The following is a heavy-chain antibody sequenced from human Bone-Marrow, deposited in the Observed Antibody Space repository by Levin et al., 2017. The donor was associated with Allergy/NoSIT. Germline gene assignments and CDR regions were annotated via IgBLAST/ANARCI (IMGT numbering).Heavy chain of an antibody. CDR2: IEKDGNEK. V-gene: IGHV3-7*01. CDR3: GTDVGIAVADRNY. D-gene: IGHD6-19*01. Sequence: ESLKISCAASGFTFNLYWMNWIRQAPGKGLEWVANIEKDGNEKHYVDSVEGRFTISRDNAKNVLYLEMSSLRVEDTALYYCGTDVGIAVADRNYWGQGVLVTVSS. J-gene: IGHJ4*02. CDR1: GFTFNLYW.